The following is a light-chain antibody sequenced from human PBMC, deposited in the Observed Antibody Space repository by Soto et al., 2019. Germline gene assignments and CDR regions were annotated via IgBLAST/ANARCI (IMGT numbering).Light chain of an antibody. CDR1: SSYVGYYNY. CDR3: SSYTTSSTHV. CDR2: DVT. J-gene: IGLJ1*01. Sequence: QSVLTQPASFSGSPGQSITISCPGTSSYVGYYNYVSWFQQHPGKAPRLVISDVTNRPSGVSNRFSGSKSGNTASLTISGLQAEDEAHYYCSSYTTSSTHVLGTGTKVNVL. V-gene: IGLV2-14*03.